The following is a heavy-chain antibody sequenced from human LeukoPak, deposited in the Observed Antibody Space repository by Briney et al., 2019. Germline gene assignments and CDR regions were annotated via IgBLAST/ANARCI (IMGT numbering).Heavy chain of an antibody. V-gene: IGHV3-66*01. J-gene: IGHJ6*02. D-gene: IGHD6-19*01. CDR3: ARSIPVAGTVYYGMDV. CDR2: IYSGGGT. CDR1: GFTISINY. Sequence: GESLRLSCASSGFTISINYMSWVRQAPGKGLEWMSFIYSGGGTDYADSVKGRFTISRDTSMNTLWLQMNSLRAEDTAVYYCARSIPVAGTVYYGMDVWGQGTTVTVSS.